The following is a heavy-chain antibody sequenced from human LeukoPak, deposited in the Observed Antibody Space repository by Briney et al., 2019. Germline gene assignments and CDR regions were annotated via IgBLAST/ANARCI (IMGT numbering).Heavy chain of an antibody. Sequence: ASVKVSCKASGYTFTSYAMNWVRQAPGQGLEWMGWINPNSGGTNYAQKFQGRVTMTRDTSISTAYMELSRLRSDDTAVYYCARDKLSIAAADWFDPWGQGTLVTVSS. CDR3: ARDKLSIAAADWFDP. CDR2: INPNSGGT. J-gene: IGHJ5*02. V-gene: IGHV1-2*02. CDR1: GYTFTSYA. D-gene: IGHD6-13*01.